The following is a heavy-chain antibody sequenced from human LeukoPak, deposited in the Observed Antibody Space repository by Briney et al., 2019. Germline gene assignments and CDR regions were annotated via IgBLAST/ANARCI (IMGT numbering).Heavy chain of an antibody. Sequence: ASVKVSCKASGFTFTSYGISWVRQAPGQGHEWMGWISAYNGNTNYAQKLQGRVTMTTDTSTSTAYMELRSLRSDDTAVYYCAREAYCGGDCEYYFDYWGQGTLVTVSS. CDR3: AREAYCGGDCEYYFDY. V-gene: IGHV1-18*01. CDR1: GFTFTSYG. D-gene: IGHD2-21*02. CDR2: ISAYNGNT. J-gene: IGHJ4*02.